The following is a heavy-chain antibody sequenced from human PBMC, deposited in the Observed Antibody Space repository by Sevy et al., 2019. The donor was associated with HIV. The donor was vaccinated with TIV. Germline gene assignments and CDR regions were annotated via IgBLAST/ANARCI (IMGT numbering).Heavy chain of an antibody. Sequence: SETSLTCIVSGGSISSDSYYWGWIRQPPGKGLEWIGSIYYTGSTYYNPSLKSRVTISSDTSKNQFSLRLSSVTAADTALYFCARPSSLYYYYAMDVWGQGTTVTVSS. J-gene: IGHJ6*02. V-gene: IGHV4-39*01. CDR1: GGSISSDSYY. D-gene: IGHD3-10*01. CDR3: ARPSSLYYYYAMDV. CDR2: IYYTGST.